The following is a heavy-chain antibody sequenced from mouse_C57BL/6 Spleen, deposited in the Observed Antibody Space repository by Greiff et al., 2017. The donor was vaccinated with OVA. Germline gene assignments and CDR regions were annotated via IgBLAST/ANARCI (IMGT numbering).Heavy chain of an antibody. Sequence: EVKLVESGPELVKPGASVKISCKASGYSFTGYYMNWVKQSPEKSLEWIGEINPSTGGTTYNQKFKAKATLTVDKSSSTAYMQLKSLTSEDSAVYYCASSGSSYDAMDYWGQGTSVTVSS. CDR3: ASSGSSYDAMDY. J-gene: IGHJ4*01. CDR2: INPSTGGT. CDR1: GYSFTGYY. V-gene: IGHV1-42*01. D-gene: IGHD1-1*01.